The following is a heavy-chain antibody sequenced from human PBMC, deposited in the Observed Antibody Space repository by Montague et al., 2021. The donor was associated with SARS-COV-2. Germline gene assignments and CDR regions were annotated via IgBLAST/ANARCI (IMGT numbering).Heavy chain of an antibody. Sequence: SETLSLTCTVFGDSMTNYYWSWIRQPPGKGLEWVGYINYSGSTHXNPSLQSRVTLSRDTSKNQFSLRLTSVTAADTAMYFCARAPIYRSSWYAYFDYWGQGTLVTVSS. CDR2: INYSGST. V-gene: IGHV4-59*01. D-gene: IGHD6-13*01. CDR1: GDSMTNYY. J-gene: IGHJ4*02. CDR3: ARAPIYRSSWYAYFDY.